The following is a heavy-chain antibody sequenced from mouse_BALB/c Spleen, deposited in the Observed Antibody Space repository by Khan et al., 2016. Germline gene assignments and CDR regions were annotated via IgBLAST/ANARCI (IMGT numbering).Heavy chain of an antibody. D-gene: IGHD1-1*02. V-gene: IGHV10-1*02. CDR3: VRRDMGYVSFDY. J-gene: IGHJ2*01. Sequence: EVQLVESGGGLVQPKGSLKLSCAASGFTFNTYAMNWVRQAPGKGLEWVARIRSKSNNYATYYADSVKDRFTISRDDSQSMLYLQMNNLKTEDTAMYYCVRRDMGYVSFDYWGQGTTLTVSS. CDR2: IRSKSNNYAT. CDR1: GFTFNTYA.